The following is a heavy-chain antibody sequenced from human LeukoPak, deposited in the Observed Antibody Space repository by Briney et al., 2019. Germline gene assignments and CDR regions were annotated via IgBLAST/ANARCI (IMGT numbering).Heavy chain of an antibody. V-gene: IGHV1-2*02. CDR2: INPNSGGT. CDR1: GYTFTGYF. CDR3: ASSIVYCSSTSCYFN. Sequence: ASVKVSFKASGYTFTGYFMHWVRQAPGQGLEWMGWINPNSGGTNYAQKFQGRVTMTRDTSISTAYMVLSRLRSDDTAVYYCASSIVYCSSTSCYFNWGQGTLVTVSS. D-gene: IGHD2-2*01. J-gene: IGHJ4*02.